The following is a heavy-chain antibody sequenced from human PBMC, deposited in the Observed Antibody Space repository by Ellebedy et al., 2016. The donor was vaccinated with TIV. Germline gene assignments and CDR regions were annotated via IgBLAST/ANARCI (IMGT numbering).Heavy chain of an antibody. CDR2: INSDGRST. CDR3: ARHTGATRQFDY. V-gene: IGHV3-74*01. Sequence: GESLKISCAASGFTFSSNWMHWVRQAPGKGLVWVSRINSDGRSTNYADAVKGRFTISRDNAKNTLYQQMNSLRAEETAVYYCARHTGATRQFDYWGQGTLVTVSS. CDR1: GFTFSSNW. D-gene: IGHD1-26*01. J-gene: IGHJ4*02.